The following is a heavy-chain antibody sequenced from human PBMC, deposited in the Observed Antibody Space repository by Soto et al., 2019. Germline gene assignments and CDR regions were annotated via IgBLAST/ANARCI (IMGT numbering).Heavy chain of an antibody. CDR2: ISWNSGSI. CDR1: GFTFDDYA. CDR3: AKDISWYYYDSSGGNAFDI. V-gene: IGHV3-9*01. Sequence: EVQLVESGGGLVQPGRSLRLSCAASGFTFDDYAMHWVRQAPGKGLEWVSGISWNSGSIGYADSVKGLFTISRDNAKNSLYLQMNSLRAEDTALYYCAKDISWYYYDSSGGNAFDIWGQGTMVTVSS. J-gene: IGHJ3*02. D-gene: IGHD3-22*01.